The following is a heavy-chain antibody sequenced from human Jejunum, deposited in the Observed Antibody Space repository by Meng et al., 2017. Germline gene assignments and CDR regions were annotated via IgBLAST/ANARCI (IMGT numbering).Heavy chain of an antibody. D-gene: IGHD2/OR15-2a*01. CDR3: TRESIYNNRDDFDY. CDR1: GYTFTTFH. Sequence: QVQLVQSGPEVKNPGASVNVSCKASGYTFTTFHIHWVRQAPGQGLEWMGVIHPSGGFTTTAQRFQGRVTMTSDASTSTVYMELSTLRSEDTAVYFCTRESIYNNRDDFDYWGQGTLVTVSS. CDR2: IHPSGGFT. J-gene: IGHJ4*02. V-gene: IGHV1-46*03.